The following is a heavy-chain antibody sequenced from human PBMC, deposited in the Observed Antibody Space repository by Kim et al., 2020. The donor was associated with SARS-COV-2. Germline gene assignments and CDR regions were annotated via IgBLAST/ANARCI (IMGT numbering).Heavy chain of an antibody. Sequence: LSLTCAASGFTFSGSAIHWVRQASGKGLEWVGRIRAKAYSYATAYAASVKGRFTVSRDDSKNTAYLQMNSLETEDTAVYYCTRPEISTSYNYGMDVWGQGTTVTVS. CDR2: IRAKAYSYAT. V-gene: IGHV3-73*01. CDR3: TRPEISTSYNYGMDV. J-gene: IGHJ6*02. CDR1: GFTFSGSA. D-gene: IGHD2-2*01.